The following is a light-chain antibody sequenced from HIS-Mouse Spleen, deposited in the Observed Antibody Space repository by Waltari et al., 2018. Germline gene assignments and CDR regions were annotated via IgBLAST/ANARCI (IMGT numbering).Light chain of an antibody. J-gene: IGLJ2*01. CDR3: YSTDSSGNHRV. Sequence: SYDLTQPPSVSVSPGQTARITCSGDAMPKKYAYRYQQKSGQAPVLVIYEDSKRPSGIPERFSGSSSGTMATLTISGAQVEDEADYYCYSTDSSGNHRVFGGGTKLTVL. CDR1: AMPKKY. CDR2: EDS. V-gene: IGLV3-10*01.